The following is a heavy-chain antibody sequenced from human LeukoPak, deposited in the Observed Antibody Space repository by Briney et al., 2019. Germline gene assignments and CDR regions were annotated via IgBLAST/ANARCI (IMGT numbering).Heavy chain of an antibody. J-gene: IGHJ4*02. D-gene: IGHD3-22*01. CDR2: IVVGSGNT. CDR3: AADPAYSTGYRYYFDY. CDR1: GFTFISSA. V-gene: IGHV1-58*01. Sequence: SVKVSCKASGFTFISSAVHWVRQARGQRLEWIGWIVVGSGNTNYAQRFQERVTITRDMSTSTAYMELSSLISEDTAVYYCAADPAYSTGYRYYFDYWGQGTLVTVSS.